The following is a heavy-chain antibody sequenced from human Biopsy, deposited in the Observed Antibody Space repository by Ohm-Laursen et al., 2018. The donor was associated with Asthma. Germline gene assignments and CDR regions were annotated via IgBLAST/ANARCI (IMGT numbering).Heavy chain of an antibody. Sequence: SLRLSCAASGFTFSRYGMHWVRQAPGKGQEWVAVISYDGSNKYYGDSVQGRFTISRDNSKNTLYLQMNSLRAEDTAVYYCASYEVVTSILPLDVWGQGTTVTVSS. V-gene: IGHV3-30*03. CDR3: ASYEVVTSILPLDV. D-gene: IGHD2-21*02. J-gene: IGHJ6*02. CDR2: ISYDGSNK. CDR1: GFTFSRYG.